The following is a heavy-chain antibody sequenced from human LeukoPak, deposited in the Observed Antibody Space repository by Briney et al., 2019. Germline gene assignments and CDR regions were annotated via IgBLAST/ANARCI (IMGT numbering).Heavy chain of an antibody. J-gene: IGHJ4*02. CDR3: ARDLNYDFWSGYQTEKYYFDY. Sequence: ASVKVSCKASGYTFTSYYMHWVRQAPGQGLEWMGIINPSGGSTSYAQKFQGRVTMTRDTSTSTVYMELSSLRSEDTAVYYCARDLNYDFWSGYQTEKYYFDYWGQGTLVTVSS. CDR2: INPSGGST. CDR1: GYTFTSYY. D-gene: IGHD3-3*01. V-gene: IGHV1-46*01.